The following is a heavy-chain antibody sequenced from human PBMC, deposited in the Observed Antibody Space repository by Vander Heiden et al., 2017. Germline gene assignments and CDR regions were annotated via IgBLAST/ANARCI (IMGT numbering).Heavy chain of an antibody. CDR2: ISGSGSTT. Sequence: EVQLLESGGGLVQPGGSLRLLCAPSGFTFSSYAMSWVRQAPGKGLEWVSAISGSGSTTYYADSEKGRFTISRDNSKNTLYLQMNSLRAEDTAVYYCAKDADYYGSGSCLDYWGQGTLVTVSS. CDR3: AKDADYYGSGSCLDY. V-gene: IGHV3-23*01. D-gene: IGHD3-10*01. J-gene: IGHJ4*02. CDR1: GFTFSSYA.